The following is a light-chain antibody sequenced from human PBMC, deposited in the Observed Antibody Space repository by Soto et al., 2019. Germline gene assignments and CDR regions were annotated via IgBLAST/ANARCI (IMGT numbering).Light chain of an antibody. CDR2: GAS. J-gene: IGKJ2*01. V-gene: IGKV1-12*01. CDR1: QDISRW. Sequence: DIQMTQSPSFVSASVGDRVTITCRASQDISRWLDWYQQKPGKAPNLLIYGASSLESGVPSRFSGSGSGTHFTLTINSLQPEDFASYYCQQANSFPYTFGQGTKLEIK. CDR3: QQANSFPYT.